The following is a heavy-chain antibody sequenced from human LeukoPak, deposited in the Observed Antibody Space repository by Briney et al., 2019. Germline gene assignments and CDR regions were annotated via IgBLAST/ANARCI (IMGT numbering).Heavy chain of an antibody. CDR2: IWYDGSNK. V-gene: IGHV3-33*08. J-gene: IGHJ6*02. D-gene: IGHD3-10*01. CDR3: AREYYYGSGSYYSYYYGMDV. CDR1: GFTFSSYA. Sequence: GGSLRLSCAASGFTFSSYAMHWVRQAPGKGLEWVAVIWYDGSNKYYADSVKGRFTISRDNSKNTLYLQMNSLRAEDTAVYYCAREYYYGSGSYYSYYYGMDVWGQGTTVTVSS.